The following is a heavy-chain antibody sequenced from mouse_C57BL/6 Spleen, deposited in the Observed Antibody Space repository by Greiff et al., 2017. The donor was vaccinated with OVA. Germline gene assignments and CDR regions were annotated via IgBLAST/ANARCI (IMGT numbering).Heavy chain of an antibody. J-gene: IGHJ3*01. CDR1: GYTFTDYE. Sequence: VQLQESGAELVRPGASVTLSCKASGYTFTDYEMHWVKQTPVHGLEWIGAIDPETGGTAYNQTFKGKAILTADKYSSTAYMELRSLTSEDSAVYYCTRSYRGGFAYWGQGTLVTVSA. CDR3: TRSYRGGFAY. V-gene: IGHV1-15*01. D-gene: IGHD6-5*01. CDR2: IDPETGGT.